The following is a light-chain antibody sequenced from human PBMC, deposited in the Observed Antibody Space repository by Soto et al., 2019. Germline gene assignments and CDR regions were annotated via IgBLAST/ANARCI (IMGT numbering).Light chain of an antibody. CDR2: AAS. J-gene: IGKJ3*01. V-gene: IGKV1-39*01. CDR1: QSISSY. CDR3: QPSYSTPPFT. Sequence: DIQMTQSPSSLSASVGDRVTITCRASQSISSYLNWYQQKPGKAPKLLIYAASSLQSGVPSRFSGSGSGTDFTLAISSLQPEDFATYYWQPSYSTPPFTFGPGTKRDIK.